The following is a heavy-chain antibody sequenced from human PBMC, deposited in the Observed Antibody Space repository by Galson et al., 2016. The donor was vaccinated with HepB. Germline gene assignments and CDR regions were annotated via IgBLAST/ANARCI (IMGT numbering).Heavy chain of an antibody. V-gene: IGHV3-23*01. CDR1: GFTYTSYS. Sequence: SLRLSCAASGFTYTSYSMTWVRQAPGKGLEWVSGISGRGVSTYYADSVKGRFTISRDNSKNTVYLQMNSLRAEDTAMYYCARDMDTSSHYSWFDPWGQGTLVTVSS. J-gene: IGHJ5*02. CDR3: ARDMDTSSHYSWFDP. CDR2: ISGRGVST. D-gene: IGHD3-22*01.